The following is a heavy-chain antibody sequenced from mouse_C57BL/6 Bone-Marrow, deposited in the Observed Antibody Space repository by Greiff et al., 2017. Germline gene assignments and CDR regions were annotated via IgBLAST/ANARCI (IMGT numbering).Heavy chain of an antibody. CDR3: ARVDDSYYESYAMDY. D-gene: IGHD2-3*01. CDR1: GYTFTSYW. Sequence: QVQLQQPGAELVMPGASVKLSCKASGYTFTSYWMHWVKQRPGQGLEWIGEIDPSDSYTNYNQKFKGKATLTVDKSSSTAYMQLSSLTSEDSAVXYCARVDDSYYESYAMDYWGQGTSVTVSS. V-gene: IGHV1-69*01. CDR2: IDPSDSYT. J-gene: IGHJ4*01.